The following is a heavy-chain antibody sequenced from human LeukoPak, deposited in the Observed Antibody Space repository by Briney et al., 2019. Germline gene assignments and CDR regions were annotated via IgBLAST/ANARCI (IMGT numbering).Heavy chain of an antibody. D-gene: IGHD3-22*01. CDR2: IYHSGST. CDR1: GGSISSSNW. J-gene: IGHJ5*02. Sequence: SETLSLTCAVSGGSISSSNWWSWVRQPPGKGLEWIGEIYHSGSTNYNPSLKSRVTISVDKSKNQISLKLSSVTAADAAVYYCARDDREDSSGYYYWFDPWGQGTLVTVSS. V-gene: IGHV4-4*02. CDR3: ARDDREDSSGYYYWFDP.